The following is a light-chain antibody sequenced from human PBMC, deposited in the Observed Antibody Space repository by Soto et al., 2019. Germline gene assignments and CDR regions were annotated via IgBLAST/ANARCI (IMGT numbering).Light chain of an antibody. CDR3: LQYDSFSLT. V-gene: IGKV1-5*01. J-gene: IGKJ4*01. CDR1: QSISGW. CDR2: DAS. Sequence: DIQMTQSPSTLSASVGDRVTITCRASQSISGWLAWYQQKPGRAPKLLIYDASNLESGVPSRFSGSGSGTEFTLTISSLQPDDFATYYCLQYDSFSLTFGGGTTVEIK.